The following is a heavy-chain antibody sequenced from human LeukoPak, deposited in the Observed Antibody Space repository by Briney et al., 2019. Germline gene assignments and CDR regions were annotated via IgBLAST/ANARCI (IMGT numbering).Heavy chain of an antibody. CDR1: GGSISSYY. D-gene: IGHD6-19*01. CDR2: IYTSGST. Sequence: RTSETLSLTCTVSGGSISSYYWSWIRQPAGKGLEWIGRIYTSGSTNYNPSLKSRVTMSVDTSKNQFSLKLSSVTAADTAVYYCARGGSDWYERPIDYWGQGTLVTVSS. CDR3: ARGGSDWYERPIDY. V-gene: IGHV4-4*07. J-gene: IGHJ4*02.